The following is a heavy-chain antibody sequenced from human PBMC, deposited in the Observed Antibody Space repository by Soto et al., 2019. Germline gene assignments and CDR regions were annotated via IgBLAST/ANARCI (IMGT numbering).Heavy chain of an antibody. CDR1: GFTFSSYS. Sequence: GGSLRLSCAASGFTFSSYSMNWVRQAPGKGLEWVSSISSSSSYIYYADSVKGRFTISRDNAKNSLYLQMNSLRAEDTAVYYCARDSRDYGMDVWGXGTTVNVSS. CDR3: ARDSRDYGMDV. CDR2: ISSSSSYI. J-gene: IGHJ6*02. V-gene: IGHV3-21*01.